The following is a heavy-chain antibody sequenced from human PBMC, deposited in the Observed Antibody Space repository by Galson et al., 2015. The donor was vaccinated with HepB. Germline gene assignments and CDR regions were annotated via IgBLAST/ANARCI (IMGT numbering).Heavy chain of an antibody. CDR2: ISNSHNDNTK. CDR3: AIRADLHF. V-gene: IGHV3-11*01. D-gene: IGHD3-10*01. Sequence: SLRLSCAGSGFPVNDYYMSWIRQAPGKGLEWVSYISNSHNDNTKHYADTVKGRFIISRDRAENSLYLQMNSLTAEDTPVFYCAIRADLHFWGQVTLVTVSS. J-gene: IGHJ1*01. CDR1: GFPVNDYY.